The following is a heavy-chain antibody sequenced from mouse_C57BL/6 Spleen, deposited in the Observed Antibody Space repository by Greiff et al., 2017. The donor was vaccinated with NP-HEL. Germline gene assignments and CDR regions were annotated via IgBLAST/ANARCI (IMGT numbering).Heavy chain of an antibody. CDR3: ARDRVYYSNYVGYFDY. V-gene: IGHV3-6*01. Sequence: DVQLQESGPGLVKPSQSLSLTCSVTGYSITSGYYWNWIRQFPGNKLEWMGYISYDGSNNYNPSLKNRISITRDTSKNQFFLKLNSVTTEDTATYYCARDRVYYSNYVGYFDYWGQGTTLTVSS. J-gene: IGHJ2*01. CDR1: GYSITSGYY. CDR2: ISYDGSN. D-gene: IGHD2-5*01.